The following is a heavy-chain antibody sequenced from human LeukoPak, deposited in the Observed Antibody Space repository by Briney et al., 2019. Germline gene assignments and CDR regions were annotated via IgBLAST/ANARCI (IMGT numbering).Heavy chain of an antibody. Sequence: GASVKVSCKASGYTFTSYDINWVRPATGQGLEWMGWMNPNSGNTGYAQKFQGRVTMTRNTSISTAYMELSSLRSEDTAVYYCARLGSVWSSSWYQNYYYYYGMDVWGQGTTVTVSS. J-gene: IGHJ6*02. CDR1: GYTFTSYD. CDR3: ARLGSVWSSSWYQNYYYYYGMDV. D-gene: IGHD6-13*01. CDR2: MNPNSGNT. V-gene: IGHV1-8*01.